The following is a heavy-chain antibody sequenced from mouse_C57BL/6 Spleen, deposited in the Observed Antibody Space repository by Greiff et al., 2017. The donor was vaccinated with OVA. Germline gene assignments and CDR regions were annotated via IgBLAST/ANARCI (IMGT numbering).Heavy chain of an antibody. Sequence: EVQLQQSGPELVKPGASVKISCKASGYTFTDYYMNWVKQSHGKSLEWIGDINPKNGGTSYNQKFKGKATLTVDKSSSTAYMELRSLTSEDSAVYYCARTTTVVAPDYWGQGTTLTVSS. CDR2: INPKNGGT. D-gene: IGHD1-1*01. J-gene: IGHJ2*01. CDR1: GYTFTDYY. CDR3: ARTTTVVAPDY. V-gene: IGHV1-26*01.